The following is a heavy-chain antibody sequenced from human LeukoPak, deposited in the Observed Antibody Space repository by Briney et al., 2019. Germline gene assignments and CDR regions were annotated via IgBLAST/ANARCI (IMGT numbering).Heavy chain of an antibody. D-gene: IGHD4-17*01. CDR3: AKDHNPWMTTVPRSAFDI. V-gene: IGHV3-23*01. CDR2: ISGSGDST. J-gene: IGHJ3*02. Sequence: GGSLRLSCAASGFTFSSYAMSWVRQAPGKVLEWVSAISGSGDSTYYADSVKGRFTISRDNSKNTLYLQMNSLRAEDTAVYYCAKDHNPWMTTVPRSAFDIWGQGTMVTVSS. CDR1: GFTFSSYA.